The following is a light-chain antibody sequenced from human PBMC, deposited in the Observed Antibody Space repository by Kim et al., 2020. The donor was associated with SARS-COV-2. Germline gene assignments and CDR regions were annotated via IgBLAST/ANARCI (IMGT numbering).Light chain of an antibody. CDR3: QSYDSSLGGSV. CDR1: TSNIGAGYD. J-gene: IGLJ2*01. Sequence: QRVTTSCTASTSNIGAGYDVHWYQQLPGAAPKLLIYTNINRPSGVPDRFFGSKSGTSASLAITGLQAADEADYYCQSYDSSLGGSVFGGGTQLTVL. V-gene: IGLV1-40*01. CDR2: TNI.